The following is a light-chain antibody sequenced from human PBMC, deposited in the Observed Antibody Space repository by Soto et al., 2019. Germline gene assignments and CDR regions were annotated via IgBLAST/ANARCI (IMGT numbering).Light chain of an antibody. V-gene: IGKV1-5*01. J-gene: IGKJ1*01. CDR1: QSISTW. Sequence: DIQMTQSPSTLSASAGDTVTITCRASQSISTWLAWYQQKPGKAPQLLIFDASSLQSGVPSRFSGSGSGTEFTLTISSLQPDDFATYYCQQYDSYSWTFGQGTKVEIK. CDR3: QQYDSYSWT. CDR2: DAS.